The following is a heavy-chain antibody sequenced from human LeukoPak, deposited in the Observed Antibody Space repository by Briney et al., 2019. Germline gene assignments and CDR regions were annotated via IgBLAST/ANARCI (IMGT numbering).Heavy chain of an antibody. J-gene: IGHJ4*02. Sequence: PSETLSLTCAVYGGSFSGYYWSWIRLPPGKGLEWIGEINHSGSTNYNPSLKSRVTISVDTSKNQFSLKLSSVTAADTAVYYCARLGRYFDWLSDYWGQGTLVTVSS. CDR2: INHSGST. CDR3: ARLGRYFDWLSDY. V-gene: IGHV4-34*01. CDR1: GGSFSGYY. D-gene: IGHD3-9*01.